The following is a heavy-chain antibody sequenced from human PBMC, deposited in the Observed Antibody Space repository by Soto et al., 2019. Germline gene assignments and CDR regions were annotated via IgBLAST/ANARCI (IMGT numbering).Heavy chain of an antibody. CDR1: GGTFSSYA. J-gene: IGHJ3*02. Sequence: QVQLVQSGAEVKKPGSSVKVSCKASGGTFSSYAISWVRQAPGQGLEWLGGIIPIFGTANYAQKFQGRVTITADESTSTAYMELSSLRSEDTAVYYCARGGYSSSGPPGAFDIWGQGTMVTVSS. CDR3: ARGGYSSSGPPGAFDI. V-gene: IGHV1-69*01. D-gene: IGHD6-13*01. CDR2: IIPIFGTA.